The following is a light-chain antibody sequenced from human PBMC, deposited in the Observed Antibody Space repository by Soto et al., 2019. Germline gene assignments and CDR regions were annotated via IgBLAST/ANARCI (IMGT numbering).Light chain of an antibody. CDR1: QSVANAY. Sequence: EIVLTQSPGTLSLSPRERATLSCRASQSVANAYLAWYQHKVDQPPRLLIYGASNRATGIPDRFSGSGSGTDFTLTISRLEPEDFAVYYCQQYAASPRTFGQGTQVEVK. J-gene: IGKJ1*01. CDR2: GAS. CDR3: QQYAASPRT. V-gene: IGKV3-20*01.